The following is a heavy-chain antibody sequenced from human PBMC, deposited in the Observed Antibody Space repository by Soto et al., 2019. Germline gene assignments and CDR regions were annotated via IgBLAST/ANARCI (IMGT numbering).Heavy chain of an antibody. CDR3: ARDQEYCSGGSCFDYYYYMDV. D-gene: IGHD2-15*01. CDR2: ISSSSSTI. J-gene: IGHJ6*03. CDR1: GFTFSSYS. Sequence: EVQLVESGGGLVQPGGSLRLSCAASGFTFSSYSMNWVRQAPGKGLEWVSYISSSSSTIYCADSVKGRFTISRDNAKNSLYLQMNSLRAEDTAVYYCARDQEYCSGGSCFDYYYYMDVWGKGTTVTVSS. V-gene: IGHV3-48*01.